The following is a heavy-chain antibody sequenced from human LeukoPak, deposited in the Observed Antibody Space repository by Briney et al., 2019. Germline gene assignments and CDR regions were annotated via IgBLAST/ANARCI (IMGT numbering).Heavy chain of an antibody. J-gene: IGHJ6*02. D-gene: IGHD6-13*01. CDR3: ARGAVWQLVRFHYGMDV. V-gene: IGHV4-34*01. Sequence: SETLSLTCAVYGGSFSGYYWSWIRQPPGKGLEWIGEINHSGSTNYNPSLKSRVTISVDTSKNQFSLKLSSVTAADTAVYYCARGAVWQLVRFHYGMDVWGQGTTVTVSS. CDR2: INHSGST. CDR1: GGSFSGYY.